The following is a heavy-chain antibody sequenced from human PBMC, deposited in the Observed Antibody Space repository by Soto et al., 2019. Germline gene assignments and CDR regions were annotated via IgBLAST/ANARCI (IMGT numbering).Heavy chain of an antibody. J-gene: IGHJ4*02. CDR2: INAGNGNT. Sequence: QVQLVQSGAEVKKPGASVKVSCKASGYTFTSYAMHWVRQAPGQRLEWMGWINAGNGNTKYSQKFQGRVTITRDTSASTAYMELSSLRSEDTAVYYCAIDYDYSWGSYRYFPYGYWGQGTLVTVSS. D-gene: IGHD3-16*02. CDR3: AIDYDYSWGSYRYFPYGY. CDR1: GYTFTSYA. V-gene: IGHV1-3*01.